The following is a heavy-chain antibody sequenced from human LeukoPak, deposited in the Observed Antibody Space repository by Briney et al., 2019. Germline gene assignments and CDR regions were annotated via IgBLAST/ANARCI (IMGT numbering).Heavy chain of an antibody. J-gene: IGHJ3*02. CDR3: AGAAESRQAFDI. V-gene: IGHV4-59*01. CDR1: GGSISSYY. Sequence: SETLFLTCTVSGGSISSYYWSWIRQPPGKGLEWIGYIYYSGSTNYNPSLKSRVTISVDTSKNQFSLKLSSVTAADTAVYYCAGAAESRQAFDIWGQGTMVTVSS. D-gene: IGHD3-10*01. CDR2: IYYSGST.